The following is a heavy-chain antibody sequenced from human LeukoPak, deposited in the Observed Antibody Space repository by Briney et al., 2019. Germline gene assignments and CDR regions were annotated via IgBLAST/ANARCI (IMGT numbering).Heavy chain of an antibody. CDR3: ARKSLGYDSSGYPYFDY. D-gene: IGHD3-22*01. J-gene: IGHJ4*02. V-gene: IGHV4-39*07. Sequence: PSETLSLTCTVSGGSISSSSYYWGWIRQPPGKGLEWIGSIYYSGSTYYNPSLKSRVTISVDTSKNQFSLKLSSVTAADTAVYYCARKSLGYDSSGYPYFDYWGQGTLVTVSS. CDR1: GGSISSSSYY. CDR2: IYYSGST.